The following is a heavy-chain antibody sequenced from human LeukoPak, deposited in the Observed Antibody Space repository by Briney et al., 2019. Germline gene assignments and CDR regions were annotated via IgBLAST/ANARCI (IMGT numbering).Heavy chain of an antibody. J-gene: IGHJ6*03. V-gene: IGHV3-30*18. CDR3: AKVHGWDTSRYYYYMDV. D-gene: IGHD1-26*01. CDR1: GFTFSSYG. Sequence: GGSLRLSCAASGFTFSSYGMHWVRQAPGKGLEWVAVISYDGSNKYYADSVKGRFTISRDSSKNTLYLQMNSLRAEDTAVYYCAKVHGWDTSRYYYYMDVWGKGTTVTVSS. CDR2: ISYDGSNK.